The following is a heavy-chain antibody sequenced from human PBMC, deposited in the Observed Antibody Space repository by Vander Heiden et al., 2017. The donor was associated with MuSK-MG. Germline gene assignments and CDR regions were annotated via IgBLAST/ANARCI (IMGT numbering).Heavy chain of an antibody. CDR2: ISGSGGST. CDR3: AKGGGAYYYYYGMDV. Sequence: EVQLVESGGGLVQPGGSLRLSCAASGFTFSSYAMSWVRQVPGKGLGWVSAISGSGGSTYYADSVKGRFTISRDNSKNTLYLQMNSLRAEDTAVYYCAKGGGAYYYYYGMDVWGQGTTVTVSS. CDR1: GFTFSSYA. V-gene: IGHV3-23*04. J-gene: IGHJ6*02. D-gene: IGHD3-16*01.